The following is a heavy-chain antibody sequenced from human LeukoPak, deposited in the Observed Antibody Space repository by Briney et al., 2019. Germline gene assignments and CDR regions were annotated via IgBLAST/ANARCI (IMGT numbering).Heavy chain of an antibody. CDR1: GFTFSSAW. D-gene: IGHD4-23*01. J-gene: IGHJ4*02. CDR2: IRQDGSEK. CDR3: SFFDSRLVGVNENC. V-gene: IGHV3-7*01. Sequence: GGSLRLSCVASGFTFSSAWMHWVRQAPGKGLEWVANIRQDGSEKYYVDSVKGRFAISRDNAKNSLYLQMNSLRAEDTAVYYCSFFDSRLVGVNENCWGQGTLVTVSS.